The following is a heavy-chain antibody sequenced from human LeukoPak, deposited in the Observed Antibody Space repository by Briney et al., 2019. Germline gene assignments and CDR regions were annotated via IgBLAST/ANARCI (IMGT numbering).Heavy chain of an antibody. CDR2: INQDASEK. D-gene: IGHD3-22*01. CDR1: GFTFRNYW. J-gene: IGHJ4*02. CDR3: AKITMIVVRRGYFDY. Sequence: PGGSLRLSCAASGFTFRNYWMSWVRQAPGKGLEWVANINQDASEKHYVDSVKGRFTISRDNAKNSLYLQMNRLRAEDTAVYYCAKITMIVVRRGYFDYWGQGTLVTVSS. V-gene: IGHV3-7*01.